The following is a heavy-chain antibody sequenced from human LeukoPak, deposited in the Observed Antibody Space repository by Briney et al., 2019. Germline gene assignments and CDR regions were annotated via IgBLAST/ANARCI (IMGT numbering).Heavy chain of an antibody. D-gene: IGHD6-19*01. CDR1: GYTFTSYY. V-gene: IGHV1-46*01. J-gene: IGHJ4*02. CDR2: INPSGGST. CDR3: ARVPRPRTARQYSSASWSYFDY. Sequence: ASVKVSCKASGYTFTSYYMHWVRQAPGQGLEWMGIINPSGGSTSYAQKFQGRVTMTRDTSTSTVYMELSSLRSEDTAVYYCARVPRPRTARQYSSASWSYFDYWGQGTLVTVSS.